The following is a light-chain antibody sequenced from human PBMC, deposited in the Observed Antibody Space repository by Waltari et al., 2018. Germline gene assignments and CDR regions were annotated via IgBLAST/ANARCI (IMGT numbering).Light chain of an antibody. Sequence: DIQMTQSPSSLSASVGDRLTITCRASRDLSNSLAWYQQVAGKVPKLLISASSTLQSGVPSRFSGSGSGSDFTLTINNLQPEDFATYYCQNYDKVPWTFGPGTRVDVK. V-gene: IGKV1-27*01. CDR2: ASS. J-gene: IGKJ1*01. CDR1: RDLSNS. CDR3: QNYDKVPWT.